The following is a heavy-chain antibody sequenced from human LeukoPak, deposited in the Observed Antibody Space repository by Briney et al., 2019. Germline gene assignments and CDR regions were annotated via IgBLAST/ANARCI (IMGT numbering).Heavy chain of an antibody. D-gene: IGHD3-3*01. CDR1: GESFSGYY. J-gene: IGHJ2*01. CDR2: IHHSGTT. Sequence: SETLSLTCAFYGESFSGYYWSWIRQPPGKGLEWIGEIHHSGTTNYNPSLKSRVTISVDTSKNQFSLKLSSVTAADTAVYYCARVLAFGVGTFYYRRSGGYFDLWGRGTLVTVSS. CDR3: ARVLAFGVGTFYYRRSGGYFDL. V-gene: IGHV4-34*01.